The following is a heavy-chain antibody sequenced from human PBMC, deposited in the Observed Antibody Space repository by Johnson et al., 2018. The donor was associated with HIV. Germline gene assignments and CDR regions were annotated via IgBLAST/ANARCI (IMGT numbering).Heavy chain of an antibody. D-gene: IGHD5-18*01. V-gene: IGHV3-20*01. CDR3: AKERLLHDAFDF. CDR2: INSGGDT. CDR1: GFTFDDYG. J-gene: IGHJ3*01. Sequence: VQLVESGGGVVRPGGSLRLSCAASGFTFDDYGMSWVRQAPGKGLEWVSGINSGGDTYYADSVKGRFTISRDNSKNTLHLQMNSLRDEDTAVYHCAKERLLHDAFDFWGQGTMVTVSS.